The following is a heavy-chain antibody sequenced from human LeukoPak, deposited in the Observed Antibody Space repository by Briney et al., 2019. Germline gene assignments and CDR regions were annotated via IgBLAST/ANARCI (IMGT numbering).Heavy chain of an antibody. V-gene: IGHV3-48*01. Sequence: SGGSLRLSCAASGFTFSSYSMNWVRQAPGKGLEWVSYISSSSSTIYYADSVKGRFTISRDNSKNTLYLQMNSLRTEDTAVYYCARSRTVSGYDYVYWGQGTLVTVSS. CDR3: ARSRTVSGYDYVY. J-gene: IGHJ4*02. D-gene: IGHD5-12*01. CDR2: ISSSSSTI. CDR1: GFTFSSYS.